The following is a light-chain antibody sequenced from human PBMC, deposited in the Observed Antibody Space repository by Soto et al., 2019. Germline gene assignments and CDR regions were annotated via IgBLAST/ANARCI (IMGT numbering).Light chain of an antibody. Sequence: DIPMTQSPSTLSASVGDRVTITCRASQSISIWLAWYQQKPGKAPKLLIYKASSLESGVPTRFSGSGSGTECTLTISSLQPDDFASYYCQQYNSYSSWTFGQGTKVAIK. CDR2: KAS. V-gene: IGKV1-5*03. J-gene: IGKJ1*01. CDR3: QQYNSYSSWT. CDR1: QSISIW.